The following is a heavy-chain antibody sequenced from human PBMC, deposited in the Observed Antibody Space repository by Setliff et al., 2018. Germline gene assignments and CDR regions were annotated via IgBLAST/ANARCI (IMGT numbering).Heavy chain of an antibody. J-gene: IGHJ3*02. D-gene: IGHD2-15*01. Sequence: PGGSLRLSCAASGFTFSSYAMSWVRQAPGKGLEWVSAISGSGGSTYYADSVKGRFTISRDNSKNTLYLQMSSLRDEDTAVYYCAKDRQGATFVDAFDIWGQGTMVTVSS. V-gene: IGHV3-23*01. CDR2: ISGSGGST. CDR3: AKDRQGATFVDAFDI. CDR1: GFTFSSYA.